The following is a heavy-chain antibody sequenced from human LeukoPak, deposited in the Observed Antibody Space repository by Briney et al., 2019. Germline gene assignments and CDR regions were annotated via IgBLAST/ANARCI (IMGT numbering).Heavy chain of an antibody. CDR1: GGTFSSYT. J-gene: IGHJ1*01. CDR3: ARDYYDSSGYLTL. V-gene: IGHV1-69*04. Sequence: SVKVSCKASGGTFSSYTISWVRQAPGQGLEWMGRIIPILGIANYAQKFQGRVTITADKSTSTAYVELSSLRSEDTAVYYCARDYYDSSGYLTLWGQGTLVTVSS. D-gene: IGHD3-22*01. CDR2: IIPILGIA.